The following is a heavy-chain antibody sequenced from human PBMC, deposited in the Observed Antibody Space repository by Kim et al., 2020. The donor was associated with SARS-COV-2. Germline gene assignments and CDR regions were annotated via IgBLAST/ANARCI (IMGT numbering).Heavy chain of an antibody. D-gene: IGHD6-13*01. J-gene: IGHJ3*02. V-gene: IGHV4-34*01. Sequence: PSLKSRVTISVDTSKNQFSLKLSSVTAADTAVYYCARGGAAAGKSSAFDIWGQGTMVTVSS. CDR3: ARGGAAAGKSSAFDI.